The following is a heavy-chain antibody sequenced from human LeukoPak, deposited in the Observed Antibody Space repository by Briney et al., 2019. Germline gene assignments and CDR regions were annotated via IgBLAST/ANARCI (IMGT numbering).Heavy chain of an antibody. CDR2: INAGNGNA. CDR1: GYTFTSSYA. D-gene: IGHD1-26*01. Sequence: ASVKVSCKASGYTFTSSYALHWVRQAPGQRLEWMGWINAGNGNARYSQKLQGRVTMTTDTSTSTAYMELRSLRSDDTAVYYCARGGRWELPRPYAFDIWGQGTMVTVSS. J-gene: IGHJ3*02. CDR3: ARGGRWELPRPYAFDI. V-gene: IGHV1-3*01.